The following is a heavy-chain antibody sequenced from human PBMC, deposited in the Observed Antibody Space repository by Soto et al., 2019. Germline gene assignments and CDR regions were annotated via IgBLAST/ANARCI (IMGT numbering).Heavy chain of an antibody. CDR3: ARDSDSPYYYDNSCYRALDAFDV. D-gene: IGHD3-22*01. V-gene: IGHV4-59*01. Sequence: PSETLSLTCTVSGGSISSYYWSWIRQPPGKGLEWIGYIYYSGSTNYNPSLKSRVTISVDTSKNQFSLKLSSVTAADTAVYYCARDSDSPYYYDNSCYRALDAFDVWGQGTMVTVSS. J-gene: IGHJ3*01. CDR1: GGSISSYY. CDR2: IYYSGST.